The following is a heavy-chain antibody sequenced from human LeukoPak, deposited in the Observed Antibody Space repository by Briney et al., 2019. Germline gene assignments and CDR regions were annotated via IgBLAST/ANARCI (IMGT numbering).Heavy chain of an antibody. CDR2: ISGSGGST. J-gene: IGHJ4*02. Sequence: GGSLRLSCAASGFTFSSYAMSWVRQAPGKGLEWVSAISGSGGSTYYADTVKGRFTISRDNSKNTLYLQMNSLRAEDTAVYYCAKDQDLGVPGLLFDYWGQGTLVTVSS. CDR3: AKDQDLGVPGLLFDY. D-gene: IGHD2-21*02. CDR1: GFTFSSYA. V-gene: IGHV3-23*01.